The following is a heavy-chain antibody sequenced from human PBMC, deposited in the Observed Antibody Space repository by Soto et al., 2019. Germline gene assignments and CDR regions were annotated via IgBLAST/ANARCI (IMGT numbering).Heavy chain of an antibody. D-gene: IGHD6-25*01. CDR3: ARGDDYDSSGYIS. J-gene: IGHJ4*02. CDR1: GYTFTSYD. Sequence: ASVKVSCKASGYTFTSYDINWVLQATGQGLEWMGWMNPNSGNTGYAQKFQGRVTMTRNTSISTAYMELSSLTSDDTAVYYCARGDDYDSSGYISWGQGTLVTVSS. CDR2: MNPNSGNT. V-gene: IGHV1-8*01.